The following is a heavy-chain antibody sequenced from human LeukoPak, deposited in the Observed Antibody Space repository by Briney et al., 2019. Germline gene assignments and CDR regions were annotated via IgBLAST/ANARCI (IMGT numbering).Heavy chain of an antibody. CDR3: ATNLPGYSYGYWVA. J-gene: IGHJ5*02. CDR1: GGSMSNYY. CDR2: MFYTGSG. Sequence: PETLSLTCTVSGGSMSNYYWNWIRQPPGKGLEWIGYMFYTGSGKYNPSLKSRVAISVDTSKRQISLKLTSVTAADTAVYYCATNLPGYSYGYWVAWGQGTLVTVSS. D-gene: IGHD5-18*01. V-gene: IGHV4-59*01.